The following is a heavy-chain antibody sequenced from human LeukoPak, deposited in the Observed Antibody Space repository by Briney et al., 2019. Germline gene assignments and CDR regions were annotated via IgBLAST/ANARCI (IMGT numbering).Heavy chain of an antibody. CDR3: ALHPLIPAVKFDY. CDR2: ILLGGGGGHT. V-gene: IGHV3-23*01. CDR1: ASTTTSDA. J-gene: IGHJ4*02. Sequence: GGSLRLSCAVTASTTTSDALNCVRQAPGKGLEWVSAILLGGGGGHTYYTDSVKGRFTISRDSSTNTMYLQMNSLRAEDTAVYCCALHPLIPAVKFDYWGQGTLVTVSS. D-gene: IGHD2-2*01.